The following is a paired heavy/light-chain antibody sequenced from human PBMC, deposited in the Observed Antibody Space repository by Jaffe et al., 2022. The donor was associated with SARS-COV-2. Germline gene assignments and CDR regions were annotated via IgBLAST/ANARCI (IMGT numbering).Light chain of an antibody. Sequence: DIQMTQSPSSLSASVGDRVTITCRASQGTGNYLAWYQQKAGKVPKLLIYAASTLQSGVPSRFSGSGSGTDFTLTISSLQPEDVATYYCQKYNSAPWTFGQGTKVEIK. CDR3: QKYNSAPWT. CDR2: AAS. V-gene: IGKV1-27*01. J-gene: IGKJ1*01. CDR1: QGTGNY.
Heavy chain of an antibody. CDR1: GFTFSSHG. CDR2: IWYDGTNK. Sequence: QVQLMESGGGVVQPGRSLKLSCAASGFTFSSHGMYWVRQAPGKGLEWVAVIWYDGTNKYYEDSVKGRFTISRDNSKNTLYLQMNSLRVEDTAVYYCARTYGTNYALFIDYWGQGTLVTVSS. D-gene: IGHD2-8*01. CDR3: ARTYGTNYALFIDY. J-gene: IGHJ4*02. V-gene: IGHV3-33*01.